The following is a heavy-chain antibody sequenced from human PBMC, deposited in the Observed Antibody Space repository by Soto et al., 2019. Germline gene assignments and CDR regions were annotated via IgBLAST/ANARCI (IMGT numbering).Heavy chain of an antibody. CDR3: ATDFSGDYLYYFDY. CDR2: VSGRGGST. CDR1: GFTFSSYA. D-gene: IGHD4-17*01. Sequence: EVQLLESGGGLVQPGGSLRLSCAASGFTFSSYAMSWVRQAPGQGLEWVSAVSGRGGSTYYAGSVKGRFTISRDNSKNMLYLQMDSLRAEDTAVYDCATDFSGDYLYYFDYWGQGTLVTVSS. J-gene: IGHJ4*02. V-gene: IGHV3-23*01.